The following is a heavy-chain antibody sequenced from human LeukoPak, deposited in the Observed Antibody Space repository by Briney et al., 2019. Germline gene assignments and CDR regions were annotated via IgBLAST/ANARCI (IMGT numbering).Heavy chain of an antibody. Sequence: SETLSLTCTVSGGSISSYYWSWIRQPPGKGLEWIGYIYYSGSTNYNPSLKSRVTISVDTSKNQFSLKLSSVTAVDTAVYYCARAGSGSGSYSHFDYWGQGTLVTVSS. V-gene: IGHV4-59*01. D-gene: IGHD3-10*01. CDR1: GGSISSYY. CDR2: IYYSGST. CDR3: ARAGSGSGSYSHFDY. J-gene: IGHJ4*02.